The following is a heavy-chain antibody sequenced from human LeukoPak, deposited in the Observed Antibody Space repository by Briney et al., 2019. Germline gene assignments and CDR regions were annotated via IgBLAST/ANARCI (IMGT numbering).Heavy chain of an antibody. Sequence: SETLSLTCTVSGGSISSYYWSWIRQPAGKGLEWIGRVYTSGSSNYNPSLKSRVTISVDTSKNQFSLKLNSVTAADTAVYYCAREQCYYNYYMDVWGKGTTVTVSS. CDR3: AREQCYYNYYMDV. V-gene: IGHV4-4*07. CDR2: VYTSGSS. J-gene: IGHJ6*03. D-gene: IGHD4-11*01. CDR1: GGSISSYY.